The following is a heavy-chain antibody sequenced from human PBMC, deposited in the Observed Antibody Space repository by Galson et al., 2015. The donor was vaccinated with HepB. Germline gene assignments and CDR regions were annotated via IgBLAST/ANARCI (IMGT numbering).Heavy chain of an antibody. Sequence: SVKVSCKASGYTFTSYAMHWVRQAPGQRLEWMGWINAGNGNTKYSQKFQGRVTITRDTSASTAYMELSSLRSEDTAVYYCARDSPFWSSFDYWGQGTLVTVSS. V-gene: IGHV1-3*01. CDR3: ARDSPFWSSFDY. CDR2: INAGNGNT. CDR1: GYTFTSYA. J-gene: IGHJ4*02. D-gene: IGHD3-3*01.